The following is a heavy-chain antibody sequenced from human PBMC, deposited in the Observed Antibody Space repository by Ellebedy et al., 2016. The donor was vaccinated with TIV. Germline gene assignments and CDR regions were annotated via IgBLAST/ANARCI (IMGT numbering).Heavy chain of an antibody. CDR1: GGSFSGYY. Sequence: SETLSLXCAVYGGSFSGYYWSWIRQPPGKGLEWIGEINHSGSTNYNPSLKSRVTISVDTSKNQFSLKLSSVTAADTAVYYCARGRGRWLQRRVGNWFDPWGQGTLVTVSS. J-gene: IGHJ5*02. CDR2: INHSGST. D-gene: IGHD5-24*01. V-gene: IGHV4-34*01. CDR3: ARGRGRWLQRRVGNWFDP.